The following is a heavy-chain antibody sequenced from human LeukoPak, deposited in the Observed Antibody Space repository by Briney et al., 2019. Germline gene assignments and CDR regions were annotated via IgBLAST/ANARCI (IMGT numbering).Heavy chain of an antibody. J-gene: IGHJ4*02. D-gene: IGHD6-6*01. Sequence: GGSLRLSCAASGFAFSSYAMSWVRQAPGKGLEWVSAISGSGGSTYYADSVKGRFTISRDNSKNTLYLQMNSLRAEDTAVYYCAKDLLDSSSSSDYYWGQGTLVTVSS. CDR1: GFAFSSYA. CDR3: AKDLLDSSSSSDYY. V-gene: IGHV3-23*01. CDR2: ISGSGGST.